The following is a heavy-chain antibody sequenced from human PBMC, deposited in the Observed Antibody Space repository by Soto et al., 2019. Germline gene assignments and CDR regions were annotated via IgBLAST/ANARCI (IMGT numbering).Heavy chain of an antibody. Sequence: GGSLRLSCAASGFSFAGYALTWVRLAPGKGLEWVASISGGGGSTYYTGSVKGRFSISRDNSNRVVYLQMGSLTAGDTAVYYCAKTETFNGYYNAFDYWGQGSRVTVSS. V-gene: IGHV3-23*01. J-gene: IGHJ4*02. CDR2: ISGGGGST. D-gene: IGHD3-9*01. CDR3: AKTETFNGYYNAFDY. CDR1: GFSFAGYA.